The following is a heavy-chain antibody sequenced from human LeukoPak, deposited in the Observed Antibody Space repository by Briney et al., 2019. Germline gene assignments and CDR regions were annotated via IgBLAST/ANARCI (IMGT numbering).Heavy chain of an antibody. CDR2: ISAYNGNT. CDR1: GYTFTSYG. V-gene: IGHV1-18*01. Sequence: ASVKVSCKASGYTFTSYGISWVRHAPGQGLEWMGWISAYNGNTNYAQKLQGRVTMTTDTSTSTAYMELRSLRSEDTAVYYCARDMRYNWNSYYYYYYMDVWGKGTTVTVSS. CDR3: ARDMRYNWNSYYYYYYMDV. D-gene: IGHD1/OR15-1a*01. J-gene: IGHJ6*03.